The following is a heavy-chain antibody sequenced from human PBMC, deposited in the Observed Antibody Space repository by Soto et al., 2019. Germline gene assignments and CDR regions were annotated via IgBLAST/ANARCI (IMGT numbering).Heavy chain of an antibody. CDR1: GYSFTDYH. V-gene: IGHV1-2*04. Sequence: QVQLVQSGAEVKKPGASVKVSCKASGYSFTDYHIHWVRQAPGQGLEWLGRINPKSGGTSTAQKFQGWVTMTTATSISTSSMALTILTSDDTAIYYCARGDSTDCSNGVCSFFYNHDMDVWGQGPTVTVSS. D-gene: IGHD2-8*01. CDR2: INPKSGGT. J-gene: IGHJ6*02. CDR3: ARGDSTDCSNGVCSFFYNHDMDV.